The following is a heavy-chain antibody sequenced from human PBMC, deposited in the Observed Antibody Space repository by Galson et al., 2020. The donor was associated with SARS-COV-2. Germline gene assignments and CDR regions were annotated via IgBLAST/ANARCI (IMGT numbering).Heavy chain of an antibody. CDR3: AKDLRGYSFDY. CDR1: GFTLSSLG. J-gene: IGHJ4*02. CDR2: IYNTGGA. V-gene: IGHV3-23*03. D-gene: IGHD3-22*01. Sequence: GGSLRLSCAASGFTLSSLGMIWVRQAPGKGLEWVSLIYNTGGASYADSVKARFTISRDDSKNTMYLQMNSLRPEDTATYYCAKDLRGYSFDYWGQGTLVTVSS.